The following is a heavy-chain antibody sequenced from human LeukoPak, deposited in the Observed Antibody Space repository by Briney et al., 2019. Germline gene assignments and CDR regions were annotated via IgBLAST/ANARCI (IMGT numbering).Heavy chain of an antibody. J-gene: IGHJ5*02. V-gene: IGHV1-18*04. Sequence: GASVKVSCKASGYTFTGYYMHWVRQAPGQGLEWMGWISAYNGNTNYAQKLQGRVTMTTDTSTSTAYMELRSLRSDDTAVYYCARDRQYLATAKTVNWFDPWGQGTLVTVSS. CDR2: ISAYNGNT. CDR3: ARDRQYLATAKTVNWFDP. CDR1: GYTFTGYY. D-gene: IGHD2-21*02.